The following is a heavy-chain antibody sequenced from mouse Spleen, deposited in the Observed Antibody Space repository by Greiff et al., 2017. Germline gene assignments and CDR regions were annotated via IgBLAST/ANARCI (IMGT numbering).Heavy chain of an antibody. D-gene: IGHD1-1*01. V-gene: IGHV1S29*02. CDR2: IYPYNGGT. CDR3: ASELRA. J-gene: IGHJ3*02. CDR1: GYTFTDYN. Sequence: DVQLQESGPELVKPGASVKISCKASGYTFTDYNMHWVKQSHGKSLEWIGYIYPYNGGTGYNQKFKSKATLTVDNSSSTAYMELRSLTSEDSAVYYCASELRAWGQGTLVTVSA.